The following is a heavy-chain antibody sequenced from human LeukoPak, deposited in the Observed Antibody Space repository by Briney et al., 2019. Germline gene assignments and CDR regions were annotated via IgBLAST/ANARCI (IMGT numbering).Heavy chain of an antibody. CDR3: AKGGLARGSGNYYDY. CDR2: ISGSGVST. D-gene: IGHD6-19*01. Sequence: PGGSLRLSCAASGFTFSSCAMRWVRQAPGKGLEWVSSISGSGVSTYYADSVKGRFTISRDNSKNTLNLQMNSLRVEDTALYYCAKGGLARGSGNYYDYWGQGTLVTVSS. CDR1: GFTFSSCA. J-gene: IGHJ4*02. V-gene: IGHV3-23*01.